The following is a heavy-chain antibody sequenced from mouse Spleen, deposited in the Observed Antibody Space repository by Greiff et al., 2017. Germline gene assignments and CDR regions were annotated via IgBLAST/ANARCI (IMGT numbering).Heavy chain of an antibody. Sequence: EVKLVESEGGLVQPGSSMKLSCTASGFTFSDYYMAWVRQVPEKGLEWVANINYDGSSTYYLDSLKSRFIISRDNAKNILYLQMSSLKSEDTATYYCARDGGLRRDMDYWGQGTSVTVSS. CDR2: INYDGSST. J-gene: IGHJ4*01. CDR1: GFTFSDYY. CDR3: ARDGGLRRDMDY. D-gene: IGHD2-4*01. V-gene: IGHV5-16*01.